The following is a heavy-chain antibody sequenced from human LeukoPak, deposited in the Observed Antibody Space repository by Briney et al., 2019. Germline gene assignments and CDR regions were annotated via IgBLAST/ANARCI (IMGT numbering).Heavy chain of an antibody. V-gene: IGHV4-38-2*02. J-gene: IGHJ4*02. Sequence: SETLSLTCSVSGYSISSGNYWGWIRQPPGKTLEWIGSTYHSGSTQLHPSLHSRVAISVDTSKNQFFLNLSSVTATDTAVYYCARGEVGSIGRLGYWGQGILVTVSS. CDR2: TYHSGST. D-gene: IGHD1-26*01. CDR1: GYSISSGNY. CDR3: ARGEVGSIGRLGY.